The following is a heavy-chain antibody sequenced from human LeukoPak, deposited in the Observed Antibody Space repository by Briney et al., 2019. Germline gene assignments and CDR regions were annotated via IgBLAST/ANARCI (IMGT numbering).Heavy chain of an antibody. CDR1: GGTFSSYA. J-gene: IGHJ3*02. CDR2: IIPIFGTA. D-gene: IGHD3-10*01. CDR3: ARGRNDHWFGESHGAFDI. Sequence: EASVKVSCKASGGTFSSYAISWVRQAPGQGLEWMGGIIPIFGTANYAQKFQGRVTITTDESTSTAYMELSSLRSEDTAVYYCARGRNDHWFGESHGAFDIWGQGTMVTVSS. V-gene: IGHV1-69*05.